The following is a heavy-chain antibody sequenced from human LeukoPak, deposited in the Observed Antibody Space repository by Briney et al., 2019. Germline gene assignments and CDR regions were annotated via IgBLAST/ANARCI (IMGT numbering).Heavy chain of an antibody. J-gene: IGHJ4*02. CDR3: ARRACGGDCFLIDY. CDR2: ITTSSSTT. D-gene: IGHD2-21*02. CDR1: GFTFSSYS. Sequence: GGSLRLSCAASGFTFSSYSMNWDRQAPGKGLEWVSYITTSSSTTYYADSVKGRFTISRDNAKNSLYLQMNSLRDEDTAVYYCARRACGGDCFLIDYWGQGTLVTVSS. V-gene: IGHV3-48*02.